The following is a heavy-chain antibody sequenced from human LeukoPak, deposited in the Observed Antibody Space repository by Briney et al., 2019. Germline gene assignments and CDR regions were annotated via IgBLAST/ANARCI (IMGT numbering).Heavy chain of an antibody. CDR3: ARVSGIAVADDDAFDI. V-gene: IGHV4-34*01. J-gene: IGHJ3*02. D-gene: IGHD6-19*01. Sequence: SETLSLTCAVYGGSFSGYYWSWIRQPPGKGLEWIGEINHSGSTNYNPSLKSRVTISVDTSKNQFSLKLSSVTAEDTAVYYCARVSGIAVADDDAFDIWGQGTMVTVSS. CDR1: GGSFSGYY. CDR2: INHSGST.